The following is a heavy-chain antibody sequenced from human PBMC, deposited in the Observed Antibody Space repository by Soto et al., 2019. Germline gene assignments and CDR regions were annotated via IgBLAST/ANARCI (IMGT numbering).Heavy chain of an antibody. V-gene: IGHV3-30*04. J-gene: IGHJ5*02. D-gene: IGHD6-13*01. Sequence: GGSLRLSCAASGFNFRTYAMPWVRQAPGKGLEWVAVISYDGSLEYYGDSVKGRFTISRDNSKNTLYLRVSSLRGEDTAVYYCARAAYASSWNWFDPWGQGTQVTVSS. CDR2: ISYDGSLE. CDR3: ARAAYASSWNWFDP. CDR1: GFNFRTYA.